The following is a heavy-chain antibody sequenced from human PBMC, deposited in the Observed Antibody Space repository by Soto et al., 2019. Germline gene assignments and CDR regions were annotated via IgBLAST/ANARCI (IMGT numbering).Heavy chain of an antibody. CDR3: ARGVTTVTTFDY. D-gene: IGHD4-17*01. CDR2: IYHSGST. Sequence: PSETLSLTCAVSGGSISSGGYSCNWIRQPPGKGLEWIGYIYHSGSTYYNPSLKSRVTISVDRSKNQFSLKLSSVTAADTAVYYCARGVTTVTTFDYWGQGTQVTVSS. V-gene: IGHV4-30-2*01. J-gene: IGHJ4*02. CDR1: GGSISSGGYS.